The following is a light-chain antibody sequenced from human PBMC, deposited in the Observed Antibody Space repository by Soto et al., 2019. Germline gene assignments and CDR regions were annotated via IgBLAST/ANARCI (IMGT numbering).Light chain of an antibody. V-gene: IGKV1-39*01. CDR2: AAS. J-gene: IGKJ4*01. Sequence: DIQMTQSPSSLSASVGDRVTITCRASQSINSYLNWYQQKPGKAPKLLIYAASSLQSGVPPRFSGSGSGTDFTLTISSLQPEDFATYYCQQSYTSPLLTFGGGSKVDIK. CDR1: QSINSY. CDR3: QQSYTSPLLT.